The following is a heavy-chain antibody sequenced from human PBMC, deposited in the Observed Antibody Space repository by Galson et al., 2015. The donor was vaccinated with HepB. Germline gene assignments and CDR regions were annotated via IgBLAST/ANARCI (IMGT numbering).Heavy chain of an antibody. Sequence: SLRLSCAASGFPFSYYSMSWVRQAPGKGLEWVSSISSSSSNIDYAASVRGRFTISRDYAVSSLYLQMNGLRADDTAIYYCVRGTTAPDYWGQGTLATVSS. CDR3: VRGTTAPDY. CDR2: ISSSSSNI. V-gene: IGHV3-21*04. D-gene: IGHD2/OR15-2a*01. J-gene: IGHJ4*02. CDR1: GFPFSYYS.